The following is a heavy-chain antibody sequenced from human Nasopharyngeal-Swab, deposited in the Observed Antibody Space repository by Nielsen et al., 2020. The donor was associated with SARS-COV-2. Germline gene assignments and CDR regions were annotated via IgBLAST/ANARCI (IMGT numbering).Heavy chain of an antibody. V-gene: IGHV3-21*01. Sequence: WIRQPPGKGLEWVSSISSSSSYIYYADSVKGRFTISRDNAKNSLYLQMNSLRAEDTAVYYCARSGITMLRAFDYWGQGTLVTVSS. J-gene: IGHJ4*02. D-gene: IGHD3-10*01. CDR2: ISSSSSYI. CDR3: ARSGITMLRAFDY.